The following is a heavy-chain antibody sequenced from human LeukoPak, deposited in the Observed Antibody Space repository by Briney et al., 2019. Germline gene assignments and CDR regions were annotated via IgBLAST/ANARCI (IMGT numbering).Heavy chain of an antibody. CDR3: AAVIDY. V-gene: IGHV3-48*03. J-gene: IGHJ4*02. CDR1: GFTFSNYE. CDR2: ISNSGNTK. Sequence: GGSLRLSCAASGFTFSNYEMNWIRQAPGKGVEWISYISNSGNTKYYADSVKGRFTISRDNANNSVYLQMNNLRAEDTAVYYCAAVIDYWGQGTLVTVSS.